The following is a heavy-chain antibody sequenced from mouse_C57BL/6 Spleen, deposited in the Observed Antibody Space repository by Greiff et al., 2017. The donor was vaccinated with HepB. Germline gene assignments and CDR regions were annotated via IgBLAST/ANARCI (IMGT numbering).Heavy chain of an antibody. J-gene: IGHJ2*01. D-gene: IGHD2-4*01. CDR3: AMYDYHYFDY. Sequence: EVKLMESGGGLVKPGGSLKLSCAASGFTFSDYGMHWVRQAPEKGLEWVAYISSGSSTIYYADTVKGRFTISRDNAKNTLFLQMTSLRSEDTAMYYCAMYDYHYFDYWGQGTTLTVSS. V-gene: IGHV5-17*01. CDR2: ISSGSSTI. CDR1: GFTFSDYG.